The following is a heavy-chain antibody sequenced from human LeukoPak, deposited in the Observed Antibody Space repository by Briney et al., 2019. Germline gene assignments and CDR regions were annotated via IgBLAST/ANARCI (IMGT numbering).Heavy chain of an antibody. CDR2: ISSSSSYI. CDR3: ARVGGRYFDWLPFDI. CDR1: GFTFSSYS. J-gene: IGHJ3*02. D-gene: IGHD3-9*01. Sequence: GGSLRLSCAASGFTFSSYSMNWVRQAPGKGLEWVSSISSSSSYIYYADLVKGRFTISRDNAKNSLYLQMNSLRAEDTAVYYCARVGGRYFDWLPFDIWGQGTMVTVSS. V-gene: IGHV3-21*01.